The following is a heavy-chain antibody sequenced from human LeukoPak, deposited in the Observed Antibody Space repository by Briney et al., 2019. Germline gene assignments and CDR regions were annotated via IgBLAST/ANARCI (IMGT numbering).Heavy chain of an antibody. CDR2: ISSSSSSYI. CDR3: ARSIAAAGTDLLY. V-gene: IGHV3-21*01. D-gene: IGHD6-13*01. CDR1: GFTFSSYS. J-gene: IGHJ4*02. Sequence: GGSLRLSCAASGFTFSSYSMNWVRQAPGKGLEWVSSISSSSSSYIYYADSVKGRFTISRDNAKNSLYLQMNSLRAEDTAVYYCARSIAAAGTDLLYWGQGTLVTVSS.